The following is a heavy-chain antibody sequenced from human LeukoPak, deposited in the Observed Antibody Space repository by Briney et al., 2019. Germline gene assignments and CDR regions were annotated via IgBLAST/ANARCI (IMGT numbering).Heavy chain of an antibody. J-gene: IGHJ4*02. CDR3: ARDLYYYGSGSSLGY. CDR2: ISSSSSYI. Sequence: PGGSLRLSCAASGFAFSSYSMNWVRQAPGKGLEWVSSISSSSSYIYYADSVKGRFTISRDNAKNSLYLQMNSLRAEDTAVYYCARDLYYYGSGSSLGYWGQGTLVTVSS. D-gene: IGHD3-10*01. CDR1: GFAFSSYS. V-gene: IGHV3-21*01.